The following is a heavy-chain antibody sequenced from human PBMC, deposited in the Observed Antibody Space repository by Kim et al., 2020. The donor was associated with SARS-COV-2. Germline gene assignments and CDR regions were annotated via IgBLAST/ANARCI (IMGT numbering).Heavy chain of an antibody. CDR2: MSYDGSNE. Sequence: GGSLRLSCAASGFVFSTHAMHWLRQAPGKGLEWVAYMSYDGSNEHYARSVKGRFTVSRDISRSTLYLQMNTVRSEDTAIYYCARGPEIDYGGNEFDSWG. CDR1: GFVFSTHA. J-gene: IGHJ4*01. CDR3: ARGPEIDYGGNEFDS. D-gene: IGHD4-17*01. V-gene: IGHV3-30*04.